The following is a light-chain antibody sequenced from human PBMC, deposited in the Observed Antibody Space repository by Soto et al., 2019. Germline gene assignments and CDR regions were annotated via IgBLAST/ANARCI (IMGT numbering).Light chain of an antibody. V-gene: IGKV3-20*01. J-gene: IGKJ1*01. CDR2: STS. CDR3: HQFGDSPQT. CDR1: QSLSVSY. Sequence: EIVLTQSPGTLSLSPGDRATLSCRASQSLSVSYIAWYQQKPGQAPRLLIYSTSTRAAGIPDRFTGRGSGTHYTLAISRLEPEDFAVYYCHQFGDSPQTFGQGTTVEV.